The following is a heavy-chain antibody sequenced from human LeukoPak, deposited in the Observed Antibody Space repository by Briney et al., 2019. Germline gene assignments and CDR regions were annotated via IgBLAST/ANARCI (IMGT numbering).Heavy chain of an antibody. CDR1: GYSFTSYW. V-gene: IGHV5-51*01. CDR2: IYPGDSDT. CDR3: ARRRGXXXXXXCHYGMDV. J-gene: IGHJ6*02. Sequence: KRGESLKISCKGSGYSFTSYWIGWVRQMPGKGLEWMGIIYPGDSDTRYSPSFQGQVTISADKSISTAYLQWSSLKASDTAMYYCARRRGXXXXXXCHYGMDVWGQGTT.